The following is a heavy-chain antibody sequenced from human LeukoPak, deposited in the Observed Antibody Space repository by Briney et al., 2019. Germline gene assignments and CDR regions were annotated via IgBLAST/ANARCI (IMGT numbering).Heavy chain of an antibody. V-gene: IGHV4-4*07. Sequence: SETLSLTCTVSGDSIISYYWRWIRQPAGEGLEWIGRIYTSGSTNYNPSLKSRVAMSIDTSKNQFSLRLNSVTAADTAVYYCARAVGATPYFDHWGQGTLVTVSS. CDR3: ARAVGATPYFDH. CDR1: GDSIISYY. CDR2: IYTSGST. J-gene: IGHJ4*02. D-gene: IGHD1-26*01.